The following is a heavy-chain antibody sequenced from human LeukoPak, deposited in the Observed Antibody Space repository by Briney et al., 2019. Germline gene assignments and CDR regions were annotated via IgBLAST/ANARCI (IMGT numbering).Heavy chain of an antibody. J-gene: IGHJ4*02. D-gene: IGHD1-1*01. CDR3: ARENWNPSVFDY. CDR2: IYYSGST. V-gene: IGHV4-30-4*02. CDR1: GGSISSGDYY. Sequence: SETLSLTCTVSGGSISSGDYYWSWIRQPPGKGLEWIGYIYYSGSTYYNPSLKSRVTISVDTSKNQFSLKLSSVTAADTAVYYCARENWNPSVFDYWGQGTLVTVSS.